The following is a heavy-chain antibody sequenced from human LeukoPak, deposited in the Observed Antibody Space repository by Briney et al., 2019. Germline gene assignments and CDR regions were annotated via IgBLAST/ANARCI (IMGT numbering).Heavy chain of an antibody. D-gene: IGHD3-22*01. J-gene: IGHJ3*02. Sequence: PSETLSLTCTVSGGSISSCYWSWLRQPAGKGLVWIGRIYTSGSTNYNPSLKSRVTISVDTSKNQFSLKLSSVTAADTAVYYCARGYYYDSSGYYYDAFDIWGQGTMVTVSS. CDR3: ARGYYYDSSGYYYDAFDI. V-gene: IGHV4-4*07. CDR2: IYTSGST. CDR1: GGSISSCY.